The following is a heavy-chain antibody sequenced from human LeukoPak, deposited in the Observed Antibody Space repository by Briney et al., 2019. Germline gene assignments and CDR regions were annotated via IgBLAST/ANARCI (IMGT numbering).Heavy chain of an antibody. CDR1: GGSISSGGYS. CDR2: TYHSGST. V-gene: IGHV4-30-2*01. D-gene: IGHD3-22*01. J-gene: IGHJ6*02. CDR3: ARANSYDSSGYYFPVYYYGMDV. Sequence: SETLSLTCAVSGGSISSGGYSWSWIRQPPGKGLEWIGYTYHSGSTYYNPSPKSRVTKSVDRSKNQFSLKLSSVTAADTAVYYCARANSYDSSGYYFPVYYYGMDVWGQGTTVTVSS.